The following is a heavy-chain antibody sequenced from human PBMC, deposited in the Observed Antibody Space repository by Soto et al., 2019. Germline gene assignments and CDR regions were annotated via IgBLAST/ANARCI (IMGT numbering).Heavy chain of an antibody. CDR1: GFTFSDYN. J-gene: IGHJ4*02. V-gene: IGHV3-11*01. CDR3: GRDEPHDY. Sequence: VQLVEAGGGLVKPGGSLRLSCAASGFTFSDYNMNWIRQAPGKGLEWVSHISHTGSTIYYADSVKGRFTNSRDNAEKSLYLQMNSRRAEDTAVYYCGRDEPHDYWGQGTLVTVSS. CDR2: ISHTGSTI.